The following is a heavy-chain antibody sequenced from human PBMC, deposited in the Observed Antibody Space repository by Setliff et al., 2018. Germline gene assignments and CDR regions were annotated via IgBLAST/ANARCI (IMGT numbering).Heavy chain of an antibody. Sequence: SETLSLTCTVSGGSFSGYYWSWIRQPPGKGLEWIGYIHTSGSTNYNPSVKGQFTISRDNSKNTLYLQMNNLRAEDTALYYCARRSATAGQGGFDIWGQGTMVTVSS. CDR2: IHTSGST. V-gene: IGHV4-4*08. J-gene: IGHJ3*02. CDR1: GGSFSGYY. D-gene: IGHD6-19*01. CDR3: ARRSATAGQGGFDI.